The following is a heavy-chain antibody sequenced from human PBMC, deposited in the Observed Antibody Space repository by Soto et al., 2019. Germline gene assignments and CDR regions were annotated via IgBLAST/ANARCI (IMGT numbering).Heavy chain of an antibody. V-gene: IGHV1-69*02. CDR1: GGTFSSYT. Sequence: QVQLVQSGAEVKKPGSSVKVSCKASGGTFSSYTITWLRQAPGQGLEWMGRIIPILDIANYAQKFQGRVTITADKSTSTAYMELSSLRSEDTAVYYCARVYYYGSGSEKNWFDPWGQGTLVTVSS. D-gene: IGHD3-10*01. CDR2: IIPILDIA. J-gene: IGHJ5*02. CDR3: ARVYYYGSGSEKNWFDP.